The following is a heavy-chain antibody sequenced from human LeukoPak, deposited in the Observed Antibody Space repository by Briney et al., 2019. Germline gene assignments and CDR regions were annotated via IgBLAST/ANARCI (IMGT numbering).Heavy chain of an antibody. CDR2: IYTSGST. CDR3: AREPIFGVEFDY. Sequence: SETLFLTCTVSGGSISSYYWSWLRQPAGKGLEWLGRIYTSGSTNYNPSLKSRVTMSVDTSKNQFSLKLSSVTAADTAVYYCAREPIFGVEFDYWGQGTLVTVSS. V-gene: IGHV4-4*07. CDR1: GGSISSYY. J-gene: IGHJ4*02. D-gene: IGHD3-3*01.